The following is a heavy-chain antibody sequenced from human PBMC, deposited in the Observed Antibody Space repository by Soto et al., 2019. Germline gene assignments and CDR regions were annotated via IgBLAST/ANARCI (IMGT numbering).Heavy chain of an antibody. D-gene: IGHD6-6*01. Sequence: SVKVSCKASGGTFSSYAISWVRQAPGQGLEWMGGIIPIFGTANYAQKFQGRVTITADESTSTAYMELSSLRSEDTAVYYCARFFFDSSSSHIDYWAREPWSPSPQ. J-gene: IGHJ4*02. CDR3: ARFFFDSSSSHIDY. V-gene: IGHV1-69*13. CDR1: GGTFSSYA. CDR2: IIPIFGTA.